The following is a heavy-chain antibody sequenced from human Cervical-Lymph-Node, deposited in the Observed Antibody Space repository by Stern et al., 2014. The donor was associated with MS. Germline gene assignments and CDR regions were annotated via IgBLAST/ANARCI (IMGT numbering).Heavy chain of an antibody. V-gene: IGHV1-46*01. J-gene: IGHJ4*02. D-gene: IGHD3-10*01. Sequence: VELVESGAEVKKPGASVKVSCKASGYTFTSYYVHWVRQAPGQGLEWMGIINPSDGSTNCARKFQGRVTMTRDTSTSTVYMELSSLRSEDAAVYYCARDRAMVRGLVNQQLAFWGQGTLVTVSS. CDR2: INPSDGST. CDR3: ARDRAMVRGLVNQQLAF. CDR1: GYTFTSYY.